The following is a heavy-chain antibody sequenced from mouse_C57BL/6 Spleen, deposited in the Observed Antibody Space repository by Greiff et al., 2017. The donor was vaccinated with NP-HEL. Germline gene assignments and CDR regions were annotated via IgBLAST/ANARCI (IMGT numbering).Heavy chain of an antibody. J-gene: IGHJ3*01. CDR2: INPGSGGT. CDR3: ASHSNSIAY. Sequence: VQLQQSGAELVRPGTSVKVSCKASGYAFTNYLIEWVKQRPGQGLEWIGVINPGSGGTNYNEKFKGKATLTADKSSSTAYMQLSSLTSEDSAVYFCASHSNSIAYWGQGTLVTVSA. D-gene: IGHD2-5*01. V-gene: IGHV1-54*01. CDR1: GYAFTNYL.